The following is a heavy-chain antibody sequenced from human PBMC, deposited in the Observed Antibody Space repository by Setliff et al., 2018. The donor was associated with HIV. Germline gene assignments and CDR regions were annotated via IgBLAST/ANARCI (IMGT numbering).Heavy chain of an antibody. CDR3: ARDHGYSYGTIDY. CDR1: GFTVSSNY. D-gene: IGHD5-18*01. Sequence: PGGSLRLSCAASGFTVSSNYMSWVRQAPGKGLEWVSAISGSGGSTYYADSVKGRFTISRDNAKNSLYLQMNSLRAEDTAVYYCARDHGYSYGTIDYWGQGTLVTVSS. CDR2: ISGSGGST. J-gene: IGHJ4*02. V-gene: IGHV3-23*01.